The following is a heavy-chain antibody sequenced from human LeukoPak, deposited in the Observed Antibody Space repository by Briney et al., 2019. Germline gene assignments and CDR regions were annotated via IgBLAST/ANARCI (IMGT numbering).Heavy chain of an antibody. J-gene: IGHJ4*02. CDR1: GGTFNSYG. D-gene: IGHD3-10*01. Sequence: ASVKVSYKASGGTFNSYGISGVRQAPGQGREGMGWISAYNGNTNYAQKLQGRVTMTTDTSTSTAYMELRSLRSDDTAVYYCARSYYGSATNPLDYWGQGTLVTVSP. CDR2: ISAYNGNT. CDR3: ARSYYGSATNPLDY. V-gene: IGHV1-18*01.